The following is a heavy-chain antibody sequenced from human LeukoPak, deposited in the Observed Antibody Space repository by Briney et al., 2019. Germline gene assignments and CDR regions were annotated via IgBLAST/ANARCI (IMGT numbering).Heavy chain of an antibody. CDR2: ISGDGGST. D-gene: IGHD3-22*01. V-gene: IGHV3-43*02. J-gene: IGHJ3*02. CDR3: ARDLNYYDSSGYYYHDAFDI. Sequence: GGSLRLSCAASGFTFDDYAMHWVRQAPGKGLEWVSLISGDGGSTYYADSVKGRFTISRDNAKNSLYLQMNSLRAEDTAVYYCARDLNYYDSSGYYYHDAFDIWGQGTMVTVSS. CDR1: GFTFDDYA.